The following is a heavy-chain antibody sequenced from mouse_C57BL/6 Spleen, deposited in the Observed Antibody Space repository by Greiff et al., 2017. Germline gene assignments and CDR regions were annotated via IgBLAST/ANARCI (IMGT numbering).Heavy chain of an antibody. CDR2: IYPRSGNT. J-gene: IGHJ4*01. D-gene: IGHD2-2*01. Sequence: VKLMESGAELARPGASVKLSCKASGYTFTSYGISWVKQRTGQGLEWIGEIYPRSGNTYYNEKFKGKATLTADKSSSTAYMELRSLTSEDSAVYFCAREGYDDAMDYWGQGTSVTVSS. V-gene: IGHV1-81*01. CDR1: GYTFTSYG. CDR3: AREGYDDAMDY.